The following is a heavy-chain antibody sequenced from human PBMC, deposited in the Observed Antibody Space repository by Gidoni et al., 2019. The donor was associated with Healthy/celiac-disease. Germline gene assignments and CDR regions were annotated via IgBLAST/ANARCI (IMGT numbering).Heavy chain of an antibody. CDR1: GGTFSSYA. J-gene: IGHJ6*02. D-gene: IGHD2-15*01. Sequence: QVQLVQSGAEVKKPGSSVKVSCKASGGTFSSYAISWVRQAPGQGLEWMGGIIPIFGTANYAQKFQGRVTITADESTSTAYMELSSLRSEDTAVYYCARDFRQDCSGGSCYYPTPRYYYYYGMDVWGQGTTVTVSS. V-gene: IGHV1-69*01. CDR2: IIPIFGTA. CDR3: ARDFRQDCSGGSCYYPTPRYYYYYGMDV.